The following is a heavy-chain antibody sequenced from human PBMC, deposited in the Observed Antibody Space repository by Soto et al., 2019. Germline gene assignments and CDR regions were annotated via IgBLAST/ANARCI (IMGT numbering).Heavy chain of an antibody. D-gene: IGHD6-25*01. V-gene: IGHV1-18*01. CDR1: GYTFTSYG. CDR3: VRAMWNRSGPQNFFDY. CDR2: ISPNSGAT. J-gene: IGHJ4*02. Sequence: QVQLVQSEGELRQPGASVTVSCRASGYTFTSYGIIWVRQAPGQGLEWMGYISPNSGATTYAQNLQGRLTLTTDTSTSTAYMELRSLSSDDTAVYYCVRAMWNRSGPQNFFDYWGRGALVTVSS.